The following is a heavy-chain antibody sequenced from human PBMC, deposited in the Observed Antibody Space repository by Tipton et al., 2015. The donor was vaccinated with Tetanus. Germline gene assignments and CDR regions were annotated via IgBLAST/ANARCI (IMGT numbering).Heavy chain of an antibody. CDR2: ISGSGGST. D-gene: IGHD3-10*01. CDR3: AKRLWFGETSLGFAY. CDR1: GFTFSSYA. J-gene: IGHJ4*02. Sequence: SLRLSCAASGFTFSSYAMSWVRQAPGKGLEWVSAISGSGGSTYYADSVKGRFTISRDNSKNTLYLQMNSLRAEDTAVYYCAKRLWFGETSLGFAYWGQGTLVTVSS. V-gene: IGHV3-23*01.